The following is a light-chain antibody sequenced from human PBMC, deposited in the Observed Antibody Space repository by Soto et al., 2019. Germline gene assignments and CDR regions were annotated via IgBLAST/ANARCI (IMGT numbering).Light chain of an antibody. Sequence: IQLTQSPSSLSASVGDRVTITCRASQGISGYLAWYQQKPGKAPKLLIYDASTLRSGVPSRFSGSGSGTDFTLTISSLQPEDFATYYCPQLNSYPITFGQGTRLEIK. CDR2: DAS. V-gene: IGKV1-9*01. CDR3: PQLNSYPIT. CDR1: QGISGY. J-gene: IGKJ5*01.